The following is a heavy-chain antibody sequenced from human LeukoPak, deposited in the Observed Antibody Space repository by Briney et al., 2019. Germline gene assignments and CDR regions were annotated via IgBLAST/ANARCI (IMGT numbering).Heavy chain of an antibody. Sequence: GSLRLSCAAYGFDFRCFYMHWVRQASGRGLEWVGLIICKARSYTTVYAEAVKGRFSISRDDSENTAFLEMNSLKADDTAVYYCTSEDCSGGSCGYVYCWGQATLVTVSS. CDR1: GFDFRCFY. CDR2: IICKARSYTT. CDR3: TSEDCSGGSCGYVYC. V-gene: IGHV3-73*01. J-gene: IGHJ4*02. D-gene: IGHD2-15*01.